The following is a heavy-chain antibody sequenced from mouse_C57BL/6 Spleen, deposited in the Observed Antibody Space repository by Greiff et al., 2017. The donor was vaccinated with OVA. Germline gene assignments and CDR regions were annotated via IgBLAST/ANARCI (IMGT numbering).Heavy chain of an antibody. J-gene: IGHJ2*01. CDR2: ISYDGSN. V-gene: IGHV3-6*01. CDR3: ARDLPADY. D-gene: IGHD2-1*01. CDR1: GYSITSGYY. Sequence: ESGPGLVKPSQSLSLTCSVTGYSITSGYYWNWIRQFPGNKLEWMGYISYDGSNNYNPSLKNRISITRDTSKNQFFLKLNSVTTEDTATYYCARDLPADYWGQGTTLTVSS.